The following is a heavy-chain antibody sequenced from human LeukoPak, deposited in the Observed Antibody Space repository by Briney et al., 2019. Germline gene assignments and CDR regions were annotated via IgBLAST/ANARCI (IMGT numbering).Heavy chain of an antibody. CDR3: ARATRGTTSHFDH. V-gene: IGHV3-20*04. Sequence: PGGSLRLSCTASGFTFYDYGMSWVRHAPGKGVEWVSGINGYGGRTGYAVSVRGRFTISRDNAKNSLYLQMNSLRAEDTALYYCARATRGTTSHFDHWGQGTLVTVSS. J-gene: IGHJ4*02. D-gene: IGHD4-11*01. CDR1: GFTFYDYG. CDR2: INGYGGRT.